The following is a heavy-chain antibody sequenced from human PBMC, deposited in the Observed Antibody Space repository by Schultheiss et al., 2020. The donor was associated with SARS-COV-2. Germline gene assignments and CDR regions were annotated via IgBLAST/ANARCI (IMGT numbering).Heavy chain of an antibody. D-gene: IGHD3-3*01. Sequence: SGPTLVKPTQTLTLTCTFSGFSLSTSGMCVSWIRQPPGKALEWLALIDWDDDKYYSTSLKTSLTISKDTSKNQVVLTMTNMDPVDTATYYCAHRPRQEYYDFWSGYNMYYFDYWGQGTLVTVSS. CDR3: AHRPRQEYYDFWSGYNMYYFDY. V-gene: IGHV2-70*12. CDR1: GFSLSTSGMC. CDR2: IDWDDDK. J-gene: IGHJ4*02.